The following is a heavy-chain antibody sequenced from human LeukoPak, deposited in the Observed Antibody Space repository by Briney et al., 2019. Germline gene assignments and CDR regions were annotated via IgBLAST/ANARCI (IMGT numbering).Heavy chain of an antibody. CDR1: GGSISSSNYY. Sequence: SETLSLTCIVSGGSISSSNYYWGWIRQSPGKGLEWIGSIYSRGSTYYNPSLKSRVIVSSDMSKNQFSLMLNSVTAADTAVYYCARTLSYYDSSGYFDYWGQGTLVTVSS. CDR2: IYSRGST. D-gene: IGHD3-22*01. V-gene: IGHV4-39*07. J-gene: IGHJ4*02. CDR3: ARTLSYYDSSGYFDY.